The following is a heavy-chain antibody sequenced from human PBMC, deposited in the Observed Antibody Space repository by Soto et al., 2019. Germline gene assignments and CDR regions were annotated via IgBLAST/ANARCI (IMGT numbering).Heavy chain of an antibody. V-gene: IGHV3-23*01. D-gene: IGHD3-10*01. J-gene: IGHJ6*02. Sequence: AGSLRLSCAASGFTFSSYAMSWVRQAPGKGLEWVSAISGSGGSTYYADSVKGRFTISRDNSKNTLYLQMNSLRAEDTAVYYCAKDRRRGDYYYYGMDVWGQGTTVTVSS. CDR3: AKDRRRGDYYYYGMDV. CDR1: GFTFSSYA. CDR2: ISGSGGST.